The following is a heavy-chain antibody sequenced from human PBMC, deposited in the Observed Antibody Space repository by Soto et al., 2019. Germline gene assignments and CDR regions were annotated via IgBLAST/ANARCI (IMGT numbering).Heavy chain of an antibody. CDR3: ARHGYDFWSGFRTPNYYYYYGMDV. V-gene: IGHV3-7*05. D-gene: IGHD3-3*01. J-gene: IGHJ6*02. CDR1: GFTFSSYW. Sequence: EVQLVESGGGLVQPGGSLRLSCAASGFTFSSYWMSCVRQAPGKGLEWVANIKQDGSEKYYVDSVKGRFTISRDNAKNSLYLPMNSLRAEDTAVYYCARHGYDFWSGFRTPNYYYYYGMDVWGQGTTVTVSS. CDR2: IKQDGSEK.